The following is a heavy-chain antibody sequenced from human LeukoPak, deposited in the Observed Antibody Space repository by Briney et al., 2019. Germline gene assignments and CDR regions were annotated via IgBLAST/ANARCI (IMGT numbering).Heavy chain of an antibody. CDR2: ISASADIT. D-gene: IGHD6-13*01. V-gene: IGHV3-23*01. CDR3: AKGYSSSWYYYYYYMDV. CDR1: GFTFSSYA. J-gene: IGHJ6*03. Sequence: GGSLRLSCAASGFTFSSYAMSWVRQAPGKGLEWVSAISASADITHYTDSGKGRFTISRDDSKNTLYLQMNSLRAEDTAVYYCAKGYSSSWYYYYYYMDVWGKGTTVTVSS.